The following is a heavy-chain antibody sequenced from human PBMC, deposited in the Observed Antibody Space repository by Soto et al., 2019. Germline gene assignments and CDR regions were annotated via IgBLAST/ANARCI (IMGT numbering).Heavy chain of an antibody. V-gene: IGHV4-38-2*02. CDR1: IYSISSGTYY. CDR3: ARADSSGYYPFDY. J-gene: IGHJ4*02. Sequence: TLSHTCPDAIYSISSGTYYWSWMRQPPGKELEWIGYIYHSGSTYYNPSLKSRVTISVDTSKNQFSLKLSSVTAADTAVYYCARADSSGYYPFDYWGQGTLVKVSS. CDR2: IYHSGST. D-gene: IGHD3-22*01.